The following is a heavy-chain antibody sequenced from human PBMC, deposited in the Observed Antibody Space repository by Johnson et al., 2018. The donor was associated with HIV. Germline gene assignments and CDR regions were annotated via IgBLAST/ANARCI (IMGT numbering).Heavy chain of an antibody. CDR2: INWNGGST. V-gene: IGHV3-20*04. D-gene: IGHD2-8*02. J-gene: IGHJ3*02. CDR1: GFTFDDYG. CDR3: ARGGYCTGGVCLGDAFDI. Sequence: MLLVESGGGVVRPGGSLRLSCAASGFTFDDYGMSWVRQAPGKGLEWVSGINWNGGSTGYADSVKGRFTISSDNAKNSLYLQMNSLRAEDTALYYCARGGYCTGGVCLGDAFDIWGQGTMVTVSS.